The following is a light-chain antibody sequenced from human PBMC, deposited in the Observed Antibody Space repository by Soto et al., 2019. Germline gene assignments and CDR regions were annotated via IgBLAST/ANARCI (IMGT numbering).Light chain of an antibody. CDR2: DAS. V-gene: IGKV3-11*01. Sequence: VLTQSPATLSLSPGERATLSCRASQSVGRHLAWYQQKPGQAPRLLIYDASNRATGVPARFSGSGSGTDFTLSISSLEPEDFAVYYCQQRNNWPPATVGGGTKVEIK. CDR3: QQRNNWPPAT. J-gene: IGKJ4*01. CDR1: QSVGRH.